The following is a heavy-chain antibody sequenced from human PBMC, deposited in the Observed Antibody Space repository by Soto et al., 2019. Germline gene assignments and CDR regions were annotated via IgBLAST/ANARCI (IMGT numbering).Heavy chain of an antibody. CDR3: AKDQAGQYSSGWADY. Sequence: GGSLRLSCAASGFTFSSYAMSWVRQAPGKGLEWVSAISGSGGSTYYADSVKGRFTISRDNSKNTLYLQMNSLRAEDTAVYYCAKDQAGQYSSGWADYWGQGTLVTVSS. D-gene: IGHD6-19*01. CDR1: GFTFSSYA. V-gene: IGHV3-23*01. J-gene: IGHJ4*02. CDR2: ISGSGGST.